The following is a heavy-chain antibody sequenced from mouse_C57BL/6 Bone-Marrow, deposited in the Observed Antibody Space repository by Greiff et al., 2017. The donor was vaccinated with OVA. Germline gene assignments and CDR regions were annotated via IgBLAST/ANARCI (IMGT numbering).Heavy chain of an antibody. J-gene: IGHJ4*01. Sequence: VMLVQSGPGLVAPSQSLSISCTAPGFSLTSHGVSWVRQPPGKGLEWLGVIWGDGGTNYHSALISRLGISKDNSKCQIFLKLNSLRTDDTATDYCARQGYAMDYWGQGTSVTVSS. CDR3: ARQGYAMDY. CDR1: GFSLTSHG. V-gene: IGHV2-3*01. CDR2: IWGDGGT.